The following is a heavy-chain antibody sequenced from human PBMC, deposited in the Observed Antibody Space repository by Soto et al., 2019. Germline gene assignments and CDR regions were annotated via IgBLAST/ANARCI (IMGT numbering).Heavy chain of an antibody. V-gene: IGHV1-2*04. D-gene: IGHD6-13*01. CDR3: ASGTSPSAAREHIDF. Sequence: ASVKVSCKASGYTFTGYYMHWVRQAPGQGLEWMGWINPNSGGTNYAQKFQGWVTMTRDTSISTAYMELSRLRSDDTAVYYCASGTSPSAAREHIDFWGQGSLVPVSS. CDR1: GYTFTGYY. J-gene: IGHJ4*02. CDR2: INPNSGGT.